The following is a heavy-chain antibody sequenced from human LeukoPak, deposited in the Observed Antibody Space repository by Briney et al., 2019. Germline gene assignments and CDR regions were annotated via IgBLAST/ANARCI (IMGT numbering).Heavy chain of an antibody. J-gene: IGHJ4*02. CDR2: ISWNSGSI. Sequence: GRSLRLSCAASGFTFDDYAMHWVRQAPGKGLEWVSGISWNSGSIGYADPVKGRFTISRDNAKNSLYLQMNSLRAEDTALYYCAKAQRNYYDSWDIDYWGQGTLVTVSS. D-gene: IGHD3-22*01. V-gene: IGHV3-9*01. CDR1: GFTFDDYA. CDR3: AKAQRNYYDSWDIDY.